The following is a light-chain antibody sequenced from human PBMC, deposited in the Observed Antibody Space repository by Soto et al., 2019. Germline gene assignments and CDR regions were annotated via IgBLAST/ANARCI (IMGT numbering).Light chain of an antibody. V-gene: IGLV2-14*01. CDR2: EVS. CDR1: SSDFGDYDY. CDR3: SSYTSSSTLNVV. Sequence: QSALTQPASVSGSPGQSITISCTGTSSDFGDYDYVSWYLQHPGKVPKLMIYEVSNRPSGVSNRFSGSKSGNTASLTISGLQAEDEADYYCSSYTSSSTLNVVFGGGTKVTVL. J-gene: IGLJ2*01.